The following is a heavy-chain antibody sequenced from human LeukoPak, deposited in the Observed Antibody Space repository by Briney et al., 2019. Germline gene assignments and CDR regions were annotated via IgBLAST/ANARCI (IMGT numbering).Heavy chain of an antibody. J-gene: IGHJ4*02. CDR2: ISPGAGT. Sequence: GGSLRLSCAASGFTFSSYAMTWVRQAPGKGLEWVSSISPGAGTYYADSVTGRFTVSRDDSKNILYLQMNSLRAEDMAVYYCAKEPKYSSSYYSDYWGQGTLVTVSS. CDR3: AKEPKYSSSYYSDY. D-gene: IGHD6-13*01. V-gene: IGHV3-23*01. CDR1: GFTFSSYA.